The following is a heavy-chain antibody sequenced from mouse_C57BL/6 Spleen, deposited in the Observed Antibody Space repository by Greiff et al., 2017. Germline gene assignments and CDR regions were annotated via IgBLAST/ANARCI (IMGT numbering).Heavy chain of an antibody. Sequence: EVKLMESEGGLVQPGSSMKLSCTASGFTFSDYYMAWVRQVPEKGLEWVANINYDGSSPYYLDSLKSRFIISGDNAKNILYLQMSSLKSEDTATYYCARYYYGSSPHWYFDVWGTGTTVTVSS. J-gene: IGHJ1*03. CDR3: ARYYYGSSPHWYFDV. CDR2: INYDGSSP. V-gene: IGHV5-16*01. CDR1: GFTFSDYY. D-gene: IGHD1-1*01.